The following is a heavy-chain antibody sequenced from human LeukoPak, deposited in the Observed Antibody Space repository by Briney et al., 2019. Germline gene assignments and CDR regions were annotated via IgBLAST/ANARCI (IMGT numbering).Heavy chain of an antibody. J-gene: IGHJ2*01. V-gene: IGHV3-23*01. D-gene: IGHD1-26*01. CDR2: ISGSGVSA. CDR3: AKDRVGSTSSWYFDL. CDR1: GFTFCSYA. Sequence: GGSLRLSCAASGFTFCSYAMSWGRQAPGKGLEWVSGISGSGVSAYYADSVQGRFTISRDNPKNTLYLQMNSLRAEDTAVYYCAKDRVGSTSSWYFDLWGRGTLVTVSS.